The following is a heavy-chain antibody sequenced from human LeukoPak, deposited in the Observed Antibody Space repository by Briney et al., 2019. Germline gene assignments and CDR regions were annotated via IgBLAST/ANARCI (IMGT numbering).Heavy chain of an antibody. D-gene: IGHD6-19*01. Sequence: GGSLRLSCAASGFTFSSNAMSWVRQAPGKGLEWVSAISGSGGSTYYADSVKGRFTISRDNSKNTLYLQMNSLRAEDTAVYYCAKDRYSSGWYDYWGQGTLVTVSS. CDR3: AKDRYSSGWYDY. J-gene: IGHJ4*02. CDR1: GFTFSSNA. V-gene: IGHV3-23*01. CDR2: ISGSGGST.